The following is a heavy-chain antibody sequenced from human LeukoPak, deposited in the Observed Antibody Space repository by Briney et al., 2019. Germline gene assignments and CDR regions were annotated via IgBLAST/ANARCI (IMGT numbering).Heavy chain of an antibody. CDR2: IYYSGST. V-gene: IGHV4-30-4*08. Sequence: SETLSLTCTVSGGSISSGDYYWSWIRQPPGKGLEWIGYIYYSGSTYYNPSLKNRVTISVDTSKNQFSLKLSSVTAADTAVYYCARSTIFGVVIDSNWFDPWGQGTPVTVSS. D-gene: IGHD3-3*01. CDR3: ARSTIFGVVIDSNWFDP. CDR1: GGSISSGDYY. J-gene: IGHJ5*02.